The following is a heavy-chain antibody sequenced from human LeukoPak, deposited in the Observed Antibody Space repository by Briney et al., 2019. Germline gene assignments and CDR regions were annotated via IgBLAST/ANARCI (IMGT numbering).Heavy chain of an antibody. CDR3: ARELSGSSDAFDI. CDR1: GGSISSYY. CDR2: IYTSGST. Sequence: SETLSLTRTVSGGSISSYYWSWIRQPAGKGLEWIGRIYTSGSTNYNPSLKSRVTISVDKSKNQFSLKLSSVTAADTAVYYCARELSGSSDAFDIWGQGTLVTVSS. D-gene: IGHD1-26*01. V-gene: IGHV4-4*07. J-gene: IGHJ3*02.